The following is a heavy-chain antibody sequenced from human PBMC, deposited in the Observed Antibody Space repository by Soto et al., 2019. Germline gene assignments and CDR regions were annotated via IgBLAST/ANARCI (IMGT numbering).Heavy chain of an antibody. CDR3: ARDYSYGHNWFDP. V-gene: IGHV4-31*03. J-gene: IGHJ5*02. Sequence: SETLSLTCTVSGGSISSGGYYWSWIRQHPGKGLEWIGYIYYSGSTYYNPSLKSRVTISVDTSKNQFSLKLSSVTAADTAVYYCARDYSYGHNWFDPWGQGTLVTVSS. D-gene: IGHD5-18*01. CDR1: GGSISSGGYY. CDR2: IYYSGST.